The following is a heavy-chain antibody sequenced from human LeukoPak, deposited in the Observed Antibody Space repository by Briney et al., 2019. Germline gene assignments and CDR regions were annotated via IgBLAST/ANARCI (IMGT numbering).Heavy chain of an antibody. V-gene: IGHV4-38-2*02. CDR2: IFHTGSA. CDR1: GYSISSGYQ. CDR3: ARDPRRLTPDCTSISCYENYFDP. Sequence: NSSETLSLTCAVSGYSISSGYQWAWIRQPPGKTLEWIGSIFHTGSAHYNPSLQSRVTISVDTSTNHFSLRLSSVTAADTAVYYCARDPRRLTPDCTSISCYENYFDPWGQGILVTVSS. J-gene: IGHJ5*02. D-gene: IGHD2-2*01.